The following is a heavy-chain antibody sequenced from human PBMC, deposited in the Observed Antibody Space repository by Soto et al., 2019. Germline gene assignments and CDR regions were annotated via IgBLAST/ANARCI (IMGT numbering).Heavy chain of an antibody. CDR1: GASISASTW. J-gene: IGHJ5*02. Sequence: QVQLQESGPGLVKPSGTLSLTCAVSGASISASTWWCWVRQPPGKGLEWIGEIFHGGITYYNPSLKSRVTIAEDTSKNHFSLSLPSVTAADTAVYYCVRGGVISGRGGGLNWFDPWGQGTLVTVSS. D-gene: IGHD6-19*01. V-gene: IGHV4-4*02. CDR2: IFHGGIT. CDR3: VRGGVISGRGGGLNWFDP.